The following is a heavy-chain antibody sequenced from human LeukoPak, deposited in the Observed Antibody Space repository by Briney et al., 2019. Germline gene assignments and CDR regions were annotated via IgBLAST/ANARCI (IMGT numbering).Heavy chain of an antibody. D-gene: IGHD5-18*01. CDR3: ARNVDTAMGGGPHFDY. CDR1: GFTFSSYA. J-gene: IGHJ4*02. Sequence: GGSLRLSCAASGFTFSSYAMHWVRQAPGKGLEWVAVISYDGSNKYYADSVKGRVTISRDNSKNTLYLQMNSLRAEDTAVYYCARNVDTAMGGGPHFDYWGQGTLVTVSS. CDR2: ISYDGSNK. V-gene: IGHV3-30*04.